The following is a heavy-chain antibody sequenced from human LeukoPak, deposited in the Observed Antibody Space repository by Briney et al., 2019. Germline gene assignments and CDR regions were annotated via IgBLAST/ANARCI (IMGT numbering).Heavy chain of an antibody. Sequence: HPGGSLRLSCAAAGFTVSSNFMTWVRQAPGKGLEWVSVIYSGGSTYYAASVKDRFTISRDNSKNMLYLQMNSLRAEDTAVYYCARGGDSLHYWGQGTLVTVSS. CDR1: GFTVSSNF. D-gene: IGHD3-10*01. CDR3: ARGGDSLHY. J-gene: IGHJ4*02. CDR2: IYSGGST. V-gene: IGHV3-66*01.